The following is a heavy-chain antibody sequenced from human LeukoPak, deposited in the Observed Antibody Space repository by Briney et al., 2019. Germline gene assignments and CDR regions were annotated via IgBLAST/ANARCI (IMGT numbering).Heavy chain of an antibody. CDR2: INPSGGST. V-gene: IGHV1-46*01. CDR1: VYTFTSYY. J-gene: IGHJ4*02. CDR3: ARDVRDGYAFDY. D-gene: IGHD5-24*01. Sequence: ASVKVSCRAPVYTFTSYYMHWVRQAPGQGLKWMGIINPSGGSTSYAQKFQGRVTMTRDTSTSTVYMELSSLRSEDTAVYYCARDVRDGYAFDYWGQGTLVTVSS.